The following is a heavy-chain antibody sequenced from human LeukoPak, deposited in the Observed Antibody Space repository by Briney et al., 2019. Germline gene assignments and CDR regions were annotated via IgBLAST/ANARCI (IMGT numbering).Heavy chain of an antibody. CDR3: ARXVYSSXXPRGY. Sequence: GGSLRLSCAASGFTFSSYPMSCVRQPPGKGLEWVSSISRSSSYIYYAASVKGRFTISRDNAKNSLYLEMNSLRAEDTAVYYXARXVYSSXXPRGYWGQGTLVTVS. CDR2: ISRSSSYI. D-gene: IGHD3-22*01. J-gene: IGHJ4*02. V-gene: IGHV3-21*01. CDR1: GFTFSSYP.